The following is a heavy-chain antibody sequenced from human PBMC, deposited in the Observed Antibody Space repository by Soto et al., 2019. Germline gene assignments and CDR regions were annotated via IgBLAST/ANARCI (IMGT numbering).Heavy chain of an antibody. CDR2: IYYSGST. CDR3: ARGYYDCSAQYYYYGMDV. CDR1: GGSISSGGYY. J-gene: IGHJ6*02. Sequence: QVQLQESGPGLVKPSQTLSLTCTVSGGSISSGGYYWSWIRQHPGKGLEWIGYIYYSGSTYYHPSLKSRVTLSVDTSKNQFSLKLSSVTAADTAVYYCARGYYDCSAQYYYYGMDVWAKGPRSPSP. V-gene: IGHV4-31*03. D-gene: IGHD3-22*01.